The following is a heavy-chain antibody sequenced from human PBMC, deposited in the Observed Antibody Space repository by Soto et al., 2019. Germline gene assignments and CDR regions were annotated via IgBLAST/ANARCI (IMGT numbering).Heavy chain of an antibody. CDR1: GFTFSSYW. CDR2: INLDGSEK. V-gene: IGHV3-7*01. D-gene: IGHD2-2*01. J-gene: IGHJ4*02. CDR3: ARALVVVVPTLLAY. Sequence: PGGSLRLSCAASGFTFSSYWMIWVRQAPGKGLEWVANINLDGSEKNYLDSVKGRFTISRDNAKTSLFLQMNSLRAEDTAVYYCARALVVVVPTLLAYWGQGTRVTVSS.